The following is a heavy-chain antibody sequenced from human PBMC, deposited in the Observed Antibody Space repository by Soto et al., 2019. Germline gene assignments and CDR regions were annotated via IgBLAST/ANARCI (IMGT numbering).Heavy chain of an antibody. CDR2: ISSNGGST. Sequence: PGGSLRLSCSASGFTFSSYAMHWVRQAPGKGLEYVSAISSNGGSTYYADSVKGRFTISRDNSKNTLYLQMSSLRAEDTAVYYCVRSGYYSAVRTYYFDYWGQGTLVTVSS. CDR1: GFTFSSYA. CDR3: VRSGYYSAVRTYYFDY. J-gene: IGHJ4*02. D-gene: IGHD3-22*01. V-gene: IGHV3-64D*06.